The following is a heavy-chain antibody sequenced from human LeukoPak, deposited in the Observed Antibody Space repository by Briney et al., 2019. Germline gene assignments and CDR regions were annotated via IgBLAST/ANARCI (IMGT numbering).Heavy chain of an antibody. J-gene: IGHJ4*02. Sequence: PSETLSLTCAVYGGSFSGYYWSWIRQPPGKGLEWIGEINHSGSTNYNPSLKSRVTISVDTSKNQFSLKLSSVTAADTAVYYCARGSVYSSSPYFDYWGQGTLATVSS. V-gene: IGHV4-34*01. D-gene: IGHD6-6*01. CDR3: ARGSVYSSSPYFDY. CDR2: INHSGST. CDR1: GGSFSGYY.